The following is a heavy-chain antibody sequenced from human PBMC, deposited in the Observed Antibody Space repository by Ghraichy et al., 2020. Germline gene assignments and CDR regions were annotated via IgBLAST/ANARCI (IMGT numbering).Heavy chain of an antibody. CDR2: ISAYDGNT. CDR1: GYTFTSYG. Sequence: ASVKVSCKASGYTFTSYGISWVRQAPGQGLEWMGWISAYDGNTNHAQNVQGRVTMTTDTSTSTAYMELRSLRSDDTAVYYCARGGSFFDDVFDIWGQGTMFTVSS. CDR3: ARGGSFFDDVFDI. J-gene: IGHJ3*02. V-gene: IGHV1-18*01. D-gene: IGHD1-26*01.